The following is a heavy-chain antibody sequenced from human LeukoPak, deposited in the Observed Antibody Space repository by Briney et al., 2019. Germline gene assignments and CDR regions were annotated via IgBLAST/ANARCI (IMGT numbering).Heavy chain of an antibody. CDR1: GYTFTGYY. D-gene: IGHD1-26*01. CDR2: INPNSGGT. V-gene: IGHV1-2*02. J-gene: IGHJ3*02. CDR3: VRVILGLLDAFDI. Sequence: ASVKVSCKASGYTFTGYYMHWVRQAPGQGLEWMGWINPNSGGTNYAQKFQGRVPMTRDTSISTAYMELSRLRSDDTAVYYCVRVILGLLDAFDIWGQGTMVTVSS.